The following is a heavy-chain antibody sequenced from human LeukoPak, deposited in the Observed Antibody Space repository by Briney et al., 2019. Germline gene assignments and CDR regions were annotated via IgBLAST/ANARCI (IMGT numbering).Heavy chain of an antibody. V-gene: IGHV3-48*03. CDR2: ISSTGGTL. CDR3: ARSQWEVPFDY. Sequence: GGSLRLSCDASGFTFSSYEMNWVRQAPGKGLKYVSYISSTGGTLYYAGSVKGRFTISRDNAKNSLYLQMNSLRAKDTAVYYCARSQWEVPFDYWGQGTLVTVSS. J-gene: IGHJ4*02. D-gene: IGHD1-26*01. CDR1: GFTFSSYE.